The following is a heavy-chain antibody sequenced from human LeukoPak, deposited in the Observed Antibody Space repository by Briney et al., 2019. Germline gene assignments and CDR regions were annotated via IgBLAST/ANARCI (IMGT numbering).Heavy chain of an antibody. CDR1: GYTFTGYY. V-gene: IGHV1-2*06. Sequence: ASVKVSCKASGYTFTGYYMHWVRQAPGQGLEWMGRLNPNSGGTNYAQKFQGRVTMTRDTSISTAYMELSRLRSDDTAVYYCARVGRGDEYSSSSNDYWGQGTLVTVSS. CDR2: LNPNSGGT. J-gene: IGHJ4*02. D-gene: IGHD6-6*01. CDR3: ARVGRGDEYSSSSNDY.